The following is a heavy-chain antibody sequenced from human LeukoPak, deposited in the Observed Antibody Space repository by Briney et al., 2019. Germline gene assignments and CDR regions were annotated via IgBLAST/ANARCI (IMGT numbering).Heavy chain of an antibody. J-gene: IGHJ3*02. CDR1: GYTFTSYY. D-gene: IGHD1-1*01. Sequence: VASVKVSCKASGYTFTSYYFHWVRQAPGQGLEWMGIVNPTGGSTNYAQKLQGRVTMTTDTSTSTAYMELRSLRSDDTAVYYCARDGYTGNDVGGDAFDIWGQGTMVTVSS. CDR3: ARDGYTGNDVGGDAFDI. CDR2: VNPTGGST. V-gene: IGHV1-46*01.